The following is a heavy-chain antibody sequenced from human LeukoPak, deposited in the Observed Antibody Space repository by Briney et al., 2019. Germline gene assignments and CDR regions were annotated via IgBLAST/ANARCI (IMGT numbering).Heavy chain of an antibody. V-gene: IGHV3-48*01. CDR3: ATIPSSDYYYYMDV. CDR2: ITSSSSTI. D-gene: IGHD6-19*01. Sequence: GGSLRLSCAASGFTFSSYSMNWVRQAPGEGLEWVSYITSSSSTIYYADSVKGRFTISRDNAKNSLYLQMNSLRAEDTAVYYCATIPSSDYYYYMDVWGKGTTVTVSS. J-gene: IGHJ6*03. CDR1: GFTFSSYS.